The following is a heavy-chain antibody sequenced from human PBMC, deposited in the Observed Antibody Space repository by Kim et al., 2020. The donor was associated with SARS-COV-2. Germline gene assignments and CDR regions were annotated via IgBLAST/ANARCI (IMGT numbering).Heavy chain of an antibody. J-gene: IGHJ4*01. Sequence: SVKVSCKASGGTFNSHAISWVRQAPGQGLEWMGGIIPILGTTNYAQKFQGRVSITADKSTGTVYMDLSSLRSEDTAVYYCARGPFDSDSSGDYLGYYFD. CDR1: GGTFNSHA. V-gene: IGHV1-69*10. CDR2: IIPILGTT. D-gene: IGHD3-22*01. CDR3: ARGPFDSDSSGDYLGYYFD.